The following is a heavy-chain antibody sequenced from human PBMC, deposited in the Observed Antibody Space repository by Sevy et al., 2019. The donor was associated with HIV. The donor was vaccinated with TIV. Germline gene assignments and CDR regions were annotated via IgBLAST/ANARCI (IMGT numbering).Heavy chain of an antibody. V-gene: IGHV4-59*13. D-gene: IGHD2-2*01. CDR2: IYYSGST. Sequence: SETLSLTCTVSGGSISSYYWSWIRQPPGKGLEWIGYIYYSGSTNYNPSLKSRVTISVDTSKNQFSLKLSSVTAADTAVYYCARGRGYCSSTSCTYYFDYWGQRTLVTVSS. J-gene: IGHJ4*02. CDR1: GGSISSYY. CDR3: ARGRGYCSSTSCTYYFDY.